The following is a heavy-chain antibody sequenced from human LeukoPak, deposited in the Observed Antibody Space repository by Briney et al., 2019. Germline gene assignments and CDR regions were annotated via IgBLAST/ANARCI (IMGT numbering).Heavy chain of an antibody. J-gene: IGHJ4*02. Sequence: SETLSLTCTVSGGSITNVNHYWAWIRQPPGKGLEWIGSIYYSGSTYYSPSLKSRLTISVDTSKNQFSLKLTSVTAADTAVYYCARGYCGSTSCYLGSWGQGTLVTVSS. V-gene: IGHV4-39*07. D-gene: IGHD2-2*01. CDR3: ARGYCGSTSCYLGS. CDR1: GGSITNVNHY. CDR2: IYYSGST.